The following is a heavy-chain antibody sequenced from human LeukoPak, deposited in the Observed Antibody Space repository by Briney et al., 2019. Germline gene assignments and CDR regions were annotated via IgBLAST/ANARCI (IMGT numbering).Heavy chain of an antibody. J-gene: IGHJ3*02. CDR1: GFTFSSYE. V-gene: IGHV3-48*03. Sequence: PGGSLRLSCAASGFTFSSYEMNWVRQAPGKGLEWVSYISSSGSTIYYADSVKGRFTISRDNAKNSLYLQMNSLRAEDTAVYHCARTLYDFWSGYYYDAFDIWGQGTMVTVSS. CDR3: ARTLYDFWSGYYYDAFDI. D-gene: IGHD3-3*01. CDR2: ISSSGSTI.